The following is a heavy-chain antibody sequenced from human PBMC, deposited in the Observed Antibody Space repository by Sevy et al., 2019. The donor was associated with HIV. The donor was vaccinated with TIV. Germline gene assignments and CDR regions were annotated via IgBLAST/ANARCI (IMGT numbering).Heavy chain of an antibody. J-gene: IGHJ4*02. D-gene: IGHD5-12*01. CDR1: GGSVSSGSYY. V-gene: IGHV4-61*01. CDR2: IYYSGST. CDR3: ERVRGGYSGFGGFDY. Sequence: SETLSLTCTVSGGSVSSGSYYWSWIRQPPGKGLEWIGYIYYSGSTNHNPSLKRRVTISVDTSKNQFSLKLNSVTAADTAVYYCERVRGGYSGFGGFDYWGQGTLVTVSS.